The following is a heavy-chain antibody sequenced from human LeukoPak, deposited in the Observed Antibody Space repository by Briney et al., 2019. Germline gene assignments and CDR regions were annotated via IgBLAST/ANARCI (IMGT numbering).Heavy chain of an antibody. J-gene: IGHJ6*02. CDR3: VRGDTYDYYYYYGMDV. CDR2: INNDGSST. V-gene: IGHV3-74*01. D-gene: IGHD5-18*01. Sequence: GGPLRLSCAASGVTCSGYWVHWVRQTPGKELVWVSRINNDGSSTRNADAVKGRFTISRDNAKNTLYLQMNSLRPEDTAVYYCVRGDTYDYYYYYGMDVWGQGTTVTVSS. CDR1: GVTCSGYW.